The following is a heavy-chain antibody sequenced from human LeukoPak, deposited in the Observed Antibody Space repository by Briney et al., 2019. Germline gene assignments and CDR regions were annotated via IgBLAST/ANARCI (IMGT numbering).Heavy chain of an antibody. D-gene: IGHD2-2*01. V-gene: IGHV4-59*08. CDR1: GGSISSDY. Sequence: SKTLSLTCTVSGGSISSDYWSWIRQPPGKGLEWIGYIHYSGRTNYNPSLKSRITISVDTSKTQFSLKLSSVTAADTAVYYCATLRGSSSAVFDYWGQGTLVTVSS. J-gene: IGHJ4*02. CDR3: ATLRGSSSAVFDY. CDR2: IHYSGRT.